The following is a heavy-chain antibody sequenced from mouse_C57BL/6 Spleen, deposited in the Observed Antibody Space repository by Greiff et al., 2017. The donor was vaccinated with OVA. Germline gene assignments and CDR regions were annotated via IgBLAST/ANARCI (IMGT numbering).Heavy chain of an antibody. J-gene: IGHJ3*01. Sequence: QVQLKQPGAELVKPGASVKLSCKASGYTFTSYWMQWVKQRPGQGLEWIGEIDPSDSYTNYNQKFKGTATLTVDTSSSTAYMQLSSLTSEDSAVYYCARRDYYGSSFAYWGQGTLVTVSA. V-gene: IGHV1-50*01. CDR3: ARRDYYGSSFAY. D-gene: IGHD1-1*01. CDR1: GYTFTSYW. CDR2: IDPSDSYT.